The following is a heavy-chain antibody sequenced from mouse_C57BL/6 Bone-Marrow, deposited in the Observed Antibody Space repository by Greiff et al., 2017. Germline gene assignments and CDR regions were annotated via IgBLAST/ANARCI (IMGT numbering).Heavy chain of an antibody. Sequence: QVQLQQSGPELVKPGASVKLSCKASGYTFTSSGINWVKQRPGQGLEWIGWISPRDGRTKYNETFKGKATLTVDTSSSTAYMELHSLTSEESAVYFCASSLVTTGGGFAYWGQGTLVTVSA. D-gene: IGHD2-2*01. CDR3: ASSLVTTGGGFAY. J-gene: IGHJ3*01. V-gene: IGHV1-85*01. CDR2: ISPRDGRT. CDR1: GYTFTSSG.